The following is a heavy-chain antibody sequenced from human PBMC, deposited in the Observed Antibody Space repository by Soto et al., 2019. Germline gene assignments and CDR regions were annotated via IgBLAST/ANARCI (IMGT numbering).Heavy chain of an antibody. V-gene: IGHV1-3*01. CDR2: INAGNGNT. J-gene: IGHJ5*02. CDR3: ARTGPNIVLRRGIWFDP. Sequence: GASVKVSSTASGYTFTSYAMHWVRQAPGQRLEWMGWINAGNGNTKYSQKFQGRVTITRDTSASTAYMELSSLRSEDTAVYYCARTGPNIVLRRGIWFDPWGQGTLVTVSS. CDR1: GYTFTSYA. D-gene: IGHD2-8*01.